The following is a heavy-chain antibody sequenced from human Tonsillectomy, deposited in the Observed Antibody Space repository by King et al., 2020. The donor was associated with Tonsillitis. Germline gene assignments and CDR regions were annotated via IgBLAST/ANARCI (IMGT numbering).Heavy chain of an antibody. CDR3: GKDVRPGGLDY. V-gene: IGHV3-9*01. CDR1: VFPLQDHV. Sequence: VQLVESGGGLVQPGRSLRLSCAASVFPLQDHVIPWVRQVSGKGLEWVSGISWNSGTIVYADSVKGRFTIYRDNAKNSVYLQMDSLRSEDTALYYCGKDVRPGGLDYWGQGTLVTVSS. CDR2: ISWNSGTI. D-gene: IGHD2-15*01. J-gene: IGHJ4*02.